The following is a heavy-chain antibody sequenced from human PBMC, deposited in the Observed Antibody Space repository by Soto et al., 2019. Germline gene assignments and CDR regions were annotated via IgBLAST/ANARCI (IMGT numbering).Heavy chain of an antibody. D-gene: IGHD3-9*01. V-gene: IGHV4-61*01. CDR2: IYYSGTN. CDR1: GGPLSSGSYY. J-gene: IGHJ5*02. Sequence: SETLSLTCTVSGGPLSSGSYYWSWIRQSPGQGLEWIGDIYYSGTNKYNPSLKSRVSISVDTSKNQFSLRLTSLSAADTAVYYCARAASQYFDLLSAFHPWGQGTLVTVSS. CDR3: ARAASQYFDLLSAFHP.